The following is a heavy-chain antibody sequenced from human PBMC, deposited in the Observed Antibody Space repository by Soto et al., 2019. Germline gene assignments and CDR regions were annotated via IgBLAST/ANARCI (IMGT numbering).Heavy chain of an antibody. CDR1: GFTFSSCA. J-gene: IGHJ6*02. Sequence: GGSLRLSCAASGFTFSSCAMGWVRQAPGKGLEWVSDIIDSGGSTYYADSVKGRFTISRDNSKSTLHLQMNSLRAEDTALYYYAKGRSYYYYYGVDVWGQGTTVTVSS. V-gene: IGHV3-23*01. CDR3: AKGRSYYYYYGVDV. CDR2: IIDSGGST.